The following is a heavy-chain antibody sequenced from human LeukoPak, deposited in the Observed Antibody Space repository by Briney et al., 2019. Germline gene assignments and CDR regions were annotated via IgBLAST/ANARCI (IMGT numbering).Heavy chain of an antibody. V-gene: IGHV3-30*18. CDR1: GFTFSTYG. CDR2: ISYDGSTK. D-gene: IGHD2-21*02. Sequence: PGRSLRLSCAASGFTFSTYGMHWVRQAPGKGLEWVAVISYDGSTKYCADSVKGRFTISRDNSKNTLFLQMNSLRADDTAVYYCAKARHCGGDCYSLMDYWGQGILVTVSS. CDR3: AKARHCGGDCYSLMDY. J-gene: IGHJ4*02.